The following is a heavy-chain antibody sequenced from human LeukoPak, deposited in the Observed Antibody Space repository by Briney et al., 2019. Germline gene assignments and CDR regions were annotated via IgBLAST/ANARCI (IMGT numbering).Heavy chain of an antibody. Sequence: SETLSLTCAVSGGSISGHYWHWIRRPPRERLEWIGYIYYNGNTNYSPSLWGRVTFSVDTSKSQLSLNLSSVTAADTAVYYCARGPFEYYFDYWGQGKLVTVSS. V-gene: IGHV4-59*11. CDR2: IYYNGNT. J-gene: IGHJ4*02. D-gene: IGHD3-9*01. CDR1: GGSISGHY. CDR3: ARGPFEYYFDY.